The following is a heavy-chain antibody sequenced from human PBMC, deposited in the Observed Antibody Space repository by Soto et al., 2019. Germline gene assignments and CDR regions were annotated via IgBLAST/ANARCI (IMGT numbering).Heavy chain of an antibody. Sequence: EVQLVESGGGLVQPGGSLRLSCAASGFTFSSYEMNWVRQAPGKGLEWVSYISSSGSTIYYADSVKGRFTISRDNAKNSLYLQMNSLRAEDTAVYYCARRGYSYVYYYYYGMDVWGQGTTVTVSS. V-gene: IGHV3-48*03. J-gene: IGHJ6*02. CDR1: GFTFSSYE. CDR3: ARRGYSYVYYYYYGMDV. D-gene: IGHD5-18*01. CDR2: ISSSGSTI.